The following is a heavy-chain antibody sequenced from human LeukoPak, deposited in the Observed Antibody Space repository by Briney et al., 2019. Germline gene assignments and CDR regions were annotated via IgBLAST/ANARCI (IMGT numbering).Heavy chain of an antibody. CDR1: GYTFTGKY. J-gene: IGHJ4*02. D-gene: IGHD2-15*01. Sequence: ASVKVSCKASGYTFTGKYIHWVRQAPGQGLEWMGWVIPDSGGTKYAQKFQGRVTMTRDTSISTAYMELSSLRSDDTAVYYCARGKWSDYWGQGTLVTVPS. CDR3: ARGKWSDY. CDR2: VIPDSGGT. V-gene: IGHV1-2*02.